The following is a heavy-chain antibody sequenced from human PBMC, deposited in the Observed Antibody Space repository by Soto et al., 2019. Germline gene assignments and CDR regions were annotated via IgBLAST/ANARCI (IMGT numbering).Heavy chain of an antibody. J-gene: IGHJ4*02. V-gene: IGHV1-46*01. CDR1: GYTFTSYY. Sequence: ASVKVSCKASGYTFTSYYMHWVRQAPGQGLEWMGIINPSGGSTSYAQKFQGRVTMTRDTSTSTVYMELSSLRSDDTAVYYCASAAVTGTAGLDFWGQGTQVTVSS. D-gene: IGHD6-19*01. CDR3: ASAAVTGTAGLDF. CDR2: INPSGGST.